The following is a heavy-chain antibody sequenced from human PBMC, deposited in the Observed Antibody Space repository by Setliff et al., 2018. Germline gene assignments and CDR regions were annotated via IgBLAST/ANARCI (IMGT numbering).Heavy chain of an antibody. D-gene: IGHD1-26*01. Sequence: VSCTASGYTFTGYYMHWVRQAPGQGLEWMGWINPNSGGTNYAQKFQGRVTMTRYTSISTAYMELSRLRSDDTAVYYCARERSGSYEGFDPWGQGTLVTVSS. V-gene: IGHV1-2*02. CDR3: ARERSGSYEGFDP. CDR1: GYTFTGYY. J-gene: IGHJ5*02. CDR2: INPNSGGT.